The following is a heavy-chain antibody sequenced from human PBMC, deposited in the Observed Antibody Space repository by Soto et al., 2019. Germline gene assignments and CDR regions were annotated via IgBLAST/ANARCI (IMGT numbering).Heavy chain of an antibody. D-gene: IGHD3-9*01. CDR2: IYHSGST. V-gene: IGHV4-30-2*01. CDR1: GGSISSGGYS. CDR3: ARSGNYDILTGEPYYFDY. J-gene: IGHJ4*02. Sequence: SETLSLTCAVSGGSISSGGYSWSWIRQPPGKGLEWIGYIYHSGSTYYNPSLKSRVTISVDRSKNQFSLKLSSVTAADTAVYYCARSGNYDILTGEPYYFDYWGQGTLVTVSS.